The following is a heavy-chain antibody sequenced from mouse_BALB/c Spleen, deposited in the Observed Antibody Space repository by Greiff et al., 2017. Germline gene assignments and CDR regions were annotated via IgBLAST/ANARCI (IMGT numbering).Heavy chain of an antibody. CDR3: ARWDYDDPLFDY. D-gene: IGHD2-4*01. V-gene: IGHV3-2*02. CDR2: ISYSGST. J-gene: IGHJ2*01. Sequence: EVQLQQSGPGLVKPSQSLSLTCTVTGYSITSDYAWNWIRQFPGNKLEWMGYISYSGSTSYNPSLKSRISITRDTSKNQFFLQLNSVTTEDTATYYCARWDYDDPLFDYWGQGTTLTVSS. CDR1: GYSITSDYA.